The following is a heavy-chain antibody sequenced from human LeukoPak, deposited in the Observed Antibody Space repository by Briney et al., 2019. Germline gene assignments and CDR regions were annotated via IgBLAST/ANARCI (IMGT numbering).Heavy chain of an antibody. CDR3: ARTLRGGGALDY. J-gene: IGHJ4*02. CDR1: GFTFSNYW. Sequence: PGGSLRLSCAASGFTFSNYWLNWARQAPGKGLEWVANIKEDGSEEYYVDSVKGRFTISRDNAKNSLFLQMNSLRAEDTAVYYCARTLRGGGALDYWGQGTLVTVSS. CDR2: IKEDGSEE. V-gene: IGHV3-7*03. D-gene: IGHD3-16*01.